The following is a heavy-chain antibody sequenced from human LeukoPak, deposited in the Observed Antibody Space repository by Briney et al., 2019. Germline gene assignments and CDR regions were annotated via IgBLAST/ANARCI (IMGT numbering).Heavy chain of an antibody. J-gene: IGHJ4*02. CDR1: GYTFTSFG. D-gene: IGHD4-17*01. V-gene: IGHV1-18*01. CDR3: ARDATVTFDY. CDR2: ISAYDATT. Sequence: ASVKVSCKASGYTFTSFGISWVRQAPGQGLEWMGRISAYDATTTYAQKFQGRVAMTTDTSTGTAYMELRSLRSDDTAVYYCARDATVTFDYWGQGTLVTVSS.